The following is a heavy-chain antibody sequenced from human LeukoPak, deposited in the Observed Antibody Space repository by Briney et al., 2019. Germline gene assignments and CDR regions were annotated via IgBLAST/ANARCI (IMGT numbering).Heavy chain of an antibody. CDR3: AKGRGSFPLYFDY. CDR2: MSDAT. J-gene: IGHJ4*02. CDR1: GFTFSNYA. Sequence: GGSLRLSCAASGFTFSNYAMNWVRQAPGKGLEWVSTMSDATYYADSVKGRFAISRDNSKSMLYLHMSSLSAEDTAVYYCAKGRGSFPLYFDYWGQGSLVTVSS. D-gene: IGHD2/OR15-2a*01. V-gene: IGHV3-23*01.